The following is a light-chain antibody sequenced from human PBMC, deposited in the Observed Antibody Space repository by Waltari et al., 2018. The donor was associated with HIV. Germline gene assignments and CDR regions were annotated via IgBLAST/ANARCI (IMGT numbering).Light chain of an antibody. CDR3: QQYNNWPPLT. J-gene: IGKJ4*01. Sequence: EIVMTQSPATLSVSPGERATLSCRASQRVSSNLAWYQQKPGQAPRLLIYDASTRATGIPARFSGSGSGREFTLTISSLQSEDFAVYYCQQYNNWPPLTFGGGTKVEIK. CDR1: QRVSSN. CDR2: DAS. V-gene: IGKV3-15*01.